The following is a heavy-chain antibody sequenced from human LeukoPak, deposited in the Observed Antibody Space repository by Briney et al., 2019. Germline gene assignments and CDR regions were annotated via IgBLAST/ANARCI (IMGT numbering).Heavy chain of an antibody. CDR1: GFTFSSYA. J-gene: IGHJ4*02. D-gene: IGHD3-16*02. CDR2: ISGSGGST. V-gene: IGHV3-23*01. Sequence: GGSLRLSCAASGFTFSSYAMSWVRQAPGKGLEWVSAISGSGGSTYYADSVKGRFTISRDNSKNTLYLQMNSLRAEDTAVYYCAKDRYYDYVWGSYRYTSYFDYWGQGTLVTVSS. CDR3: AKDRYYDYVWGSYRYTSYFDY.